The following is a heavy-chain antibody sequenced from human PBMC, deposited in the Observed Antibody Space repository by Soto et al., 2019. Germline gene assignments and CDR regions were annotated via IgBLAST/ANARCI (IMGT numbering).Heavy chain of an antibody. CDR1: GYTFTSYG. CDR2: ISAYNGNT. V-gene: IGHV1-18*01. Sequence: ASVKVSCKASGYTFTSYGISWVRQAPGQGLEWMGWISAYNGNTNYAQKLQGRVTMTTDTSTSTAYMELRSLRSDDTAVYYCARWGLRDFAYYYYYYGMDVWGQGTTVTVYS. CDR3: ARWGLRDFAYYYYYYGMDV. D-gene: IGHD4-17*01. J-gene: IGHJ6*02.